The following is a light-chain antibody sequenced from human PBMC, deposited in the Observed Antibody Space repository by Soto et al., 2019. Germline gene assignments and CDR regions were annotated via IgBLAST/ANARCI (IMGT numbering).Light chain of an antibody. V-gene: IGKV1-8*01. J-gene: IGKJ4*01. CDR2: ATS. Sequence: AIRMTQSPSSLSASTGDRVTITCRASQGISSYLAWYQQKPGKAPKLLIYATSTLQSGVPSRFSGSGSGTDFTLTISCLQSEDFATYYCQQYDTYPLTFGGGTRVELK. CDR3: QQYDTYPLT. CDR1: QGISSY.